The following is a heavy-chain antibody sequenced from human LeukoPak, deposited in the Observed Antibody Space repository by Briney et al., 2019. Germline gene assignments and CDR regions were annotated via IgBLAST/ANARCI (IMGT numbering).Heavy chain of an antibody. J-gene: IGHJ6*03. CDR1: GFTFSSYE. CDR3: AREGVAGRGYYYYYMDV. Sequence: GGSLRLSCAASGFTFSSYEMHWVRQAPGKGLEWVSYISSSGSTIYYADSVKGRFTISRDNAKNSPYLQMNSLRAEDTAVYYCAREGVAGRGYYYYYMDVWGKGTTVTISS. CDR2: ISSSGSTI. V-gene: IGHV3-48*03. D-gene: IGHD6-13*01.